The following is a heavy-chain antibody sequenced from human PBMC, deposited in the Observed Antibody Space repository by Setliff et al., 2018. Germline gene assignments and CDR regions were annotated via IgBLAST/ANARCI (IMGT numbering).Heavy chain of an antibody. CDR2: INTNTGNP. CDR1: GYTFTTYA. J-gene: IGHJ4*02. CDR3: ARANGSHDSSGYYWHY. Sequence: ASFKVSCKASGYTFTTYAMNWVRQAPGQGLEWMGWINTNTGNPTYAQGFTGRFVFSLDTSVSTANLQISGLKAEDTAVYYCARANGSHDSSGYYWHYWGPGTLVTVSS. V-gene: IGHV7-4-1*02. D-gene: IGHD3-22*01.